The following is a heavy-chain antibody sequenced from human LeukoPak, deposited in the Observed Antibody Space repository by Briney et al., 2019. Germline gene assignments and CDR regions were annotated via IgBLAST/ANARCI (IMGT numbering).Heavy chain of an antibody. D-gene: IGHD2-2*01. Sequence: PSETLSLTCTVSGGSINSGAYYWSWIRQHPGKGLEWIGYIYYSGSTYYNPSLKTRVIMSVDTSTNQFSLKLNSVTAADTAVYYCAKVPSYAKAFDIWGQGTMVTVSS. V-gene: IGHV4-31*03. CDR2: IYYSGST. CDR3: AKVPSYAKAFDI. CDR1: GGSINSGAYY. J-gene: IGHJ3*02.